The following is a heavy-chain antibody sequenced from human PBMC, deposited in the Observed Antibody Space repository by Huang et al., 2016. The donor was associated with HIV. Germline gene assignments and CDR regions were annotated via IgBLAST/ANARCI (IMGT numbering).Heavy chain of an antibody. CDR1: GGSVSSGSYY. CDR3: ASPYCSGGSCYRHFDY. Sequence: QVQLQESGPGLVKPSETLSLTCTVSGGSVSSGSYYWSWIRQPPGKGLGWIGYIYYSGSTNYNPSLKSRGTISVDTSKNQFSLKLSSVTAADTAVYYCASPYCSGGSCYRHFDYWGQGTLVTVSS. D-gene: IGHD2-15*01. J-gene: IGHJ4*02. CDR2: IYYSGST. V-gene: IGHV4-61*01.